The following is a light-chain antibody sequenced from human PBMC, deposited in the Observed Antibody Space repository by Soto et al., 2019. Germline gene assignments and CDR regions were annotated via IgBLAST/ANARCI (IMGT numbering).Light chain of an antibody. Sequence: DIDMTQSPSPLSASVGDRVTITCRASQSISNWLAWYQQKPGKAPKLLIYKASSLESGVPSRFSGSGSGTEFTLTISSLQPDDFATYYCQQYNSYWTFGQGTKVDIK. CDR1: QSISNW. V-gene: IGKV1-5*03. CDR3: QQYNSYWT. J-gene: IGKJ1*01. CDR2: KAS.